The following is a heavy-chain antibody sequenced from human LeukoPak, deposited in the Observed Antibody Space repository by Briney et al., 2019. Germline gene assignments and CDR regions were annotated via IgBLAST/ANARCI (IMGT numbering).Heavy chain of an antibody. CDR3: ATYRQVLLPFES. V-gene: IGHV3-23*01. D-gene: IGHD2-8*02. J-gene: IGHJ4*02. CDR2: ISGSGGST. CDR1: GFTFSSFG. Sequence: PGGSLRLSCAASGFTFSSFGMSWVRQAPGKGLEWVSAISGSGGSTYYADSVKGRFTISRYNSKSTLSLQMNSLRAEDTAIYYCATYRQVLLPFESWGQGTLVTVSS.